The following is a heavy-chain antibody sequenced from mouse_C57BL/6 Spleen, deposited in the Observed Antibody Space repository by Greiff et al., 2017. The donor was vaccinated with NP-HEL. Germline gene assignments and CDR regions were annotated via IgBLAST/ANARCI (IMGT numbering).Heavy chain of an antibody. J-gene: IGHJ1*03. D-gene: IGHD1-1*01. CDR2: IYPSDSET. CDR1: GYTFTSYW. Sequence: VQLQQSGAELVRPGSSVKLSCKASGYTFTSYWMDWVKQRPGQGLEWIGNIYPSDSETHYNQKFKDKATLTVDKYSSTAYMQLSSLTSEDSAVYYCARGEYYGSSYDWYFDVWGTGTTVTVSS. V-gene: IGHV1-61*01. CDR3: ARGEYYGSSYDWYFDV.